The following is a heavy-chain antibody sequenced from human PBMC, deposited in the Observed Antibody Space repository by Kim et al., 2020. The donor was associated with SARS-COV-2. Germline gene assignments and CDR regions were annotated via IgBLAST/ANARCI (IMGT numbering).Heavy chain of an antibody. CDR3: ARDYYDSSGYYYYYYGLDV. V-gene: IGHV1-18*01. CDR2: ISASNGNT. J-gene: IGHJ6*02. Sequence: ASVKVSCKASGYTFSRFGISWVRQAPGQGLEWMGWISASNGNTNYAEKFQGRVTMTTDTSASTAYMELRSLRSAGTAAYYCARDYYDSSGYYYYYYGLDVWGQGTTVTVSS. D-gene: IGHD3-22*01. CDR1: GYTFSRFG.